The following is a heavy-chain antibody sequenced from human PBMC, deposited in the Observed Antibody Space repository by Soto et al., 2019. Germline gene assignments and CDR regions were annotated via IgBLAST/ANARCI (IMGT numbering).Heavy chain of an antibody. CDR2: IIDSGAST. CDR1: GFTFRNYA. J-gene: IGHJ6*02. CDR3: AKGRSYYYYYGVDV. V-gene: IGHV3-23*01. Sequence: GGSLRLSCAASGFTFRNYAMTWVRQAPGKGLEWVSDIIDSGASTYYADSVKGRFTISRDNSKSTLYLQMNSLRAEDTAFYYCAKGRSYYYYYGVDVWGQGTTVTVS.